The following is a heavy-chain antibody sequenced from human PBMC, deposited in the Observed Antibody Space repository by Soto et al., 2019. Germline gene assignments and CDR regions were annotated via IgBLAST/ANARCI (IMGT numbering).Heavy chain of an antibody. CDR1: GSTFSSYA. CDR2: ISGSGGST. D-gene: IGHD1-26*01. CDR3: AKLGVYSGTVYWFDP. J-gene: IGHJ5*02. V-gene: IGHV3-23*01. Sequence: PGGSLRLSCAASGSTFSSYAMSWVRQAPGKGLEWVSAISGSGGSTYYADSVKGRFTISRDNSKNTLYLQMNSLRAEDTAVYYCAKLGVYSGTVYWFDPWGQGTLVTVSS.